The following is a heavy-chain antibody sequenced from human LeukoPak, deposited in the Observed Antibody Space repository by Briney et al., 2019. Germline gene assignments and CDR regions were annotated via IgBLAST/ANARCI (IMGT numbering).Heavy chain of an antibody. CDR1: GFTFIDYA. Sequence: PGGSLRLSCATSGFTFIDYAMSWVRQAPGKGLQWVGFIRSKAHGGTTECAASVKGRFTISRDDSNGIAYLQMNSLKTEDTAVYYCSRRRCSGGVCYFDYWGQGTLVTVSS. V-gene: IGHV3-49*04. CDR3: SRRRCSGGVCYFDY. D-gene: IGHD2-15*01. CDR2: IRSKAHGGTT. J-gene: IGHJ4*02.